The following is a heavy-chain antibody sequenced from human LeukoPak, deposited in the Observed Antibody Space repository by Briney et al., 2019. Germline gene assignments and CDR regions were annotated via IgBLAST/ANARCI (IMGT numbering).Heavy chain of an antibody. CDR1: GYTFTDYY. CDR3: ARDRYSYGSDY. V-gene: IGHV1-46*01. Sequence: ASVKVSCKASGYTFTDYYMHWVRQAPGQGLEWMGIINPSGGSTSYAQKFQGRVTMTRDTSTSTVYMELSSLRSEDTAVYYCARDRYSYGSDYWGQGTLVTVSS. J-gene: IGHJ4*02. D-gene: IGHD5-18*01. CDR2: INPSGGST.